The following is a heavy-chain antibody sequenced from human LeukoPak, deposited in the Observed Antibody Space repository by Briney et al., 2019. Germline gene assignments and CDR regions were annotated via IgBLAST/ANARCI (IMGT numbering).Heavy chain of an antibody. Sequence: SQTLSLTCTVSGGSISSGGYYWTWIRQPAGKGLEWIGRIYTSGSTNYNPSLKSRVTISVDTSKNQFSLKLSSVTAADTAVYYCARDRTVVPATILDYFYYYMDVWGKGTTVTVSS. J-gene: IGHJ6*03. V-gene: IGHV4-61*02. CDR3: ARDRTVVPATILDYFYYYMDV. CDR2: IYTSGST. D-gene: IGHD2-2*01. CDR1: GGSISSGGYY.